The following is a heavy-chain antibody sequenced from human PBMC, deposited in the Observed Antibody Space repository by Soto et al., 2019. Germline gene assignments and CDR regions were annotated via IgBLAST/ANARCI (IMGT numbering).Heavy chain of an antibody. CDR3: ARRWGRSFDY. CDR2: IYYSGST. CDR1: GGSISSYY. D-gene: IGHD2-15*01. J-gene: IGHJ4*02. Sequence: TSETLSLTCTDSGGSISSYYWSWIRQPPGKGLEWIGYIYYSGSTNYNPSLKSRVTISVDTSKNQFSLKLSSVTAADTAVYYCARRWGRSFDYWGQGTLVTVSS. V-gene: IGHV4-59*08.